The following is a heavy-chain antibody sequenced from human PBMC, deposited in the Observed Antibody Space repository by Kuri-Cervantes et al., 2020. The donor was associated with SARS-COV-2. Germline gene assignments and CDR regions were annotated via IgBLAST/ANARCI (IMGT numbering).Heavy chain of an antibody. CDR2: VYYNGNT. V-gene: IGHV4-31*03. CDR3: ARGGTTVPTSGAFDF. CDR1: GGSISSGGYY. J-gene: IGHJ3*01. Sequence: LRLSCTVSGGSISSGGYYWSWVRQHPGGGPEWIGYVYYNGNTFYSPSLKSRVTMSIDTSRNQFSLRLSSVTAADTAVYYCARGGTTVPTSGAFDFWGQGTLVTVSS. D-gene: IGHD4-17*01.